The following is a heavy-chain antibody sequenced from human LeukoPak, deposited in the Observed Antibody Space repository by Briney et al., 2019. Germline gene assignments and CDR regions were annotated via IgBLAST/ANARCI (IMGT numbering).Heavy chain of an antibody. CDR2: IYSGGST. J-gene: IGHJ3*02. Sequence: GGSLRLSCAASGFTVSSNYMSWVRQAPGKGLEWVSVIYSGGSTYYADSVKGRFTISRDNSKNTLYLQMNSLRAEDTAVYYCAKDLAGELVLMVYAIARAFDIWGQGTMVTVSS. D-gene: IGHD2-8*01. CDR1: GFTVSSNY. V-gene: IGHV3-66*02. CDR3: AKDLAGELVLMVYAIARAFDI.